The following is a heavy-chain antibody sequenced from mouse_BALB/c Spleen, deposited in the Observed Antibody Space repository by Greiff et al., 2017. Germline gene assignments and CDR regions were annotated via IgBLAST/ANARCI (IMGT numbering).Heavy chain of an antibody. CDR1: GYSFTDYN. Sequence: EVQLQQSGPELVKPGASVKVSCKASGYSFTDYNMYWVKQSHGKSLEWIGYIDPYNGGTSYNQKFKGKATLTADTSSSTAYMQLSSLTSEDSAIFYCASRDGSRDRPFAYWGQGTLVTVSA. J-gene: IGHJ3*01. V-gene: IGHV1S135*01. CDR3: ASRDGSRDRPFAY. CDR2: IDPYNGGT. D-gene: IGHD1-1*01.